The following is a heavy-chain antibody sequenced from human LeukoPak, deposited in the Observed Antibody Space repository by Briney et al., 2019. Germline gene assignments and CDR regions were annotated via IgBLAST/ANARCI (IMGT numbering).Heavy chain of an antibody. J-gene: IGHJ3*02. CDR2: IKTGGSER. Sequence: PEGPLRLSSASSGFTFGSHWMTWVRQAPAKGLELVANIKTGGSERYYVASVKGRFTISRDNAKNSLYLQMNSLRAEDTAVYYCARAKLGGTFFDIWGQGTMITVSS. CDR1: GFTFGSHW. V-gene: IGHV3-7*04. D-gene: IGHD7-27*01. CDR3: ARAKLGGTFFDI.